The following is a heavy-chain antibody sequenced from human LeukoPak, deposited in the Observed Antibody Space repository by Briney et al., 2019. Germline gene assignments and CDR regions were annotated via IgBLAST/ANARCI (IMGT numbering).Heavy chain of an antibody. D-gene: IGHD3-9*01. J-gene: IGHJ5*02. CDR3: ARGGYDILTGYSVNWFDP. CDR2: ISSSSSYI. Sequence: GGSLRLSCAASGFTFSSYSMNWVRQAPGKGLEWVSSISSSSSYIYYADSVKGRFTISRDNAKNSLYLQMNSLRAEDTAVYYCARGGYDILTGYSVNWFDPWGQGTLVTVSS. CDR1: GFTFSSYS. V-gene: IGHV3-21*01.